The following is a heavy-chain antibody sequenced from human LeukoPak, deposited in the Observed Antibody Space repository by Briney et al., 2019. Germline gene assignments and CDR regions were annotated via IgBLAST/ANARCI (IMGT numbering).Heavy chain of an antibody. CDR3: ARGHPTVTPFDP. Sequence: PSETLSLTCTVSGGSISSGSYYWSWIRQHPGKGLEWIGYIYYSGSTYYNPSLKSRVIISVDTSKNQFSLKLSSLTAADTAVYYCARGHPTVTPFDPWGQGTLVTVSS. CDR2: IYYSGST. V-gene: IGHV4-31*03. J-gene: IGHJ5*02. D-gene: IGHD4-17*01. CDR1: GGSISSGSYY.